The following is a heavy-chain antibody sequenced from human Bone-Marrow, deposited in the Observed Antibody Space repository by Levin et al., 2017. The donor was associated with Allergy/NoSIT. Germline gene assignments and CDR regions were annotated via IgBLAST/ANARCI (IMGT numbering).Heavy chain of an antibody. CDR1: GYSISSGYY. V-gene: IGHV4-38-2*01. Sequence: SETLSLTCAVSGYSISSGYYWGWIRQPPGKGLEWIGSIYHSGSTYYNPSLKSRVTISVDTSKNQFSLKLSSVTAADTAVYYCARVLEWELLSPDYWGQGTLVTVSS. D-gene: IGHD1-26*01. CDR2: IYHSGST. J-gene: IGHJ4*02. CDR3: ARVLEWELLSPDY.